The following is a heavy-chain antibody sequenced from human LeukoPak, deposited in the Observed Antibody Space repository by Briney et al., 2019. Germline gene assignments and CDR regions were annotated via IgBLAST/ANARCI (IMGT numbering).Heavy chain of an antibody. CDR3: ASYASGYNWLKV. V-gene: IGHV1-2*02. CDR1: GHTFTNYY. CDR2: IHPNTGAT. Sequence: ASVKVSCKSSGHTFTNYYLHWVRQAPGQGLEWLGWIHPNTGATNYAQKFQGRVTVTRDTSISTTYVELSGLTSADTAVYYCASYASGYNWLKVWGQGTLVTVSS. D-gene: IGHD2-2*01. J-gene: IGHJ5*02.